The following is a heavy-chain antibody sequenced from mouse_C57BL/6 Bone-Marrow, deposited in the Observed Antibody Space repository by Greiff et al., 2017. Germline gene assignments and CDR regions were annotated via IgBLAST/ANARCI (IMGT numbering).Heavy chain of an antibody. CDR1: VFSLTISG. V-gene: IGHV2-2*01. CDR3: ASSFITTVVRDY. Sequence: VKLVESGPGLVQSSQSPPITCPVSVFSLTISGVHWVRQSPGRGLSWLGVIWCGGSTDYNAAFIYRLIMSKDNSKSQVFFKMNSLQADDTAIYYCASSFITTVVRDYWGQGTTLTGAS. J-gene: IGHJ2*01. CDR2: IWCGGST. D-gene: IGHD1-1*01.